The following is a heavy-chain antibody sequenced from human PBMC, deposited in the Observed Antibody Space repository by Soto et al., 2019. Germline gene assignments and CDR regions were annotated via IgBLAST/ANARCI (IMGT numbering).Heavy chain of an antibody. Sequence: SETLSLTCTVSGGSISSYYWGWIRQPPGKGLEWIASMYYSGRTYSNPSLKSRVTISVDTSKNQFSLKLSSVTAADTAVYYCARQGYYDSSTFPYWGQGTLVTVSS. V-gene: IGHV4-39*01. D-gene: IGHD3-22*01. CDR2: MYYSGRT. J-gene: IGHJ4*02. CDR1: GGSISSYY. CDR3: ARQGYYDSSTFPY.